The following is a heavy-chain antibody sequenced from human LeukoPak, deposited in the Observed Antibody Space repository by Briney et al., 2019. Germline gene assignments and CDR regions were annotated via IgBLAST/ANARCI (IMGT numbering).Heavy chain of an antibody. Sequence: SETLSLTCTVSGDSISSYYWSWIRQPAGKGLEWIGRIYTSGSTNYNPSLKSRVTMSVDTSKNQFSLKLSSVTAADTAVYYCARLARAGIAVAGTRYYYYYYYMDVWGKGTTVTISS. J-gene: IGHJ6*03. D-gene: IGHD6-19*01. CDR1: GDSISSYY. CDR3: ARLARAGIAVAGTRYYYYYYYMDV. CDR2: IYTSGST. V-gene: IGHV4-4*07.